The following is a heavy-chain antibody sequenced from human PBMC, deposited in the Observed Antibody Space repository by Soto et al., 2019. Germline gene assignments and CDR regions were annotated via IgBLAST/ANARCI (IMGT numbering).Heavy chain of an antibody. D-gene: IGHD4-17*01. CDR1: GFTCNDYY. Sequence: QVQLVESGGGLVKPGGSLRLSCAASGFTCNDYYMSWLRQAPGKGLEWVSYISGSSTDTNYADSVKGRFTISRDNAKNSLYLQMNSLRADDTAVYYCARTTGTTVMYRGQGTLVTVSS. CDR3: ARTTGTTVMY. CDR2: ISGSSTDT. V-gene: IGHV3-11*05. J-gene: IGHJ4*02.